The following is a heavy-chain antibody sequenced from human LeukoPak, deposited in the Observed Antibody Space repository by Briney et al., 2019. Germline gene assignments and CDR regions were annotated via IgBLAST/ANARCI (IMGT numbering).Heavy chain of an antibody. CDR1: GFTFSSSA. J-gene: IGHJ5*02. D-gene: IGHD1-26*01. V-gene: IGHV3-7*01. CDR2: IKQGGSEK. CDR3: ARRRYSGSRPGPFDP. Sequence: GGSLRLSCAVSGFTFSSSAMSWVRQAPGKGLEWVANIKQGGSEKYYVDSVKGRFTISRDNAKNSLYLQMNSLRAEDTAVYYCARRRYSGSRPGPFDPWGQGTLVTVSS.